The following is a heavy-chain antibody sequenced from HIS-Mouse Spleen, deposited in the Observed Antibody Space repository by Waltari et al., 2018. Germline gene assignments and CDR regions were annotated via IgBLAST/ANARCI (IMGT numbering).Heavy chain of an antibody. Sequence: QVQLVESGGGLVKPGGSLSLSCAASGSTFRDYYRSWIRQASGKGLEWVSYISSSGSTIYYADSVKGRFTISRDNAKNSLYLQMNSLRAEDTAVYYCAGSPGGSYDDAFDIWGQGTMVTVSS. D-gene: IGHD1-26*01. CDR2: ISSSGSTI. J-gene: IGHJ3*02. CDR3: AGSPGGSYDDAFDI. V-gene: IGHV3-11*01. CDR1: GSTFRDYY.